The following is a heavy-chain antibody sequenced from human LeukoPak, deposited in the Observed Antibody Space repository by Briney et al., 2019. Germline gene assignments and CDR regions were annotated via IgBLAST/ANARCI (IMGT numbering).Heavy chain of an antibody. V-gene: IGHV3-23*01. J-gene: IGHJ4*02. CDR2: ISGSGGST. D-gene: IGHD6-13*01. CDR3: AKASHPGIAAAGLDY. CDR1: GFTFSSYA. Sequence: PGGSLRLSCAASGFTFSSYAMSWVRQAPGKGLEWVSAISGSGGSTYYADSVKGRFTISRDNSKNTLYLQMNSLRAEDTAVYYCAKASHPGIAAAGLDYWGQGTLVTVSS.